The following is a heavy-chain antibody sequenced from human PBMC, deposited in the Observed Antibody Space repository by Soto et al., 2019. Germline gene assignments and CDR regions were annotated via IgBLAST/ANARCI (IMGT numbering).Heavy chain of an antibody. V-gene: IGHV3-33*01. J-gene: IGHJ6*02. CDR3: ARDLTHYYGMDV. CDR2: IWYDGSNK. CDR1: GFTFSSYG. Sequence: QVQLVESGGGVVQPGRSLRLSCAASGFTFSSYGMHWVRQAPGKGLEWVAVIWYDGSNKYYADSVKGRFTISRDNSKNTLYLQMNSLRAEDTAVYYCARDLTHYYGMDVWGQGTTVTVSS.